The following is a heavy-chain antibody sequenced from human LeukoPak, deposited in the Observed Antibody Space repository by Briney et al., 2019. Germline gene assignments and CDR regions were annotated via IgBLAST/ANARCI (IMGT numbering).Heavy chain of an antibody. CDR1: GFTFSSYS. Sequence: GGSLRLSCAASGFTFSSYSMNWVRQAPGKGLEWVSSISSSSSYIYYADSVKGRFTISRDNSKNTFYLQMNSLRGGDTAVYYCARVGYYGSGSFYYYYYYMDVWGKGTTVTVSS. V-gene: IGHV3-21*01. CDR2: ISSSSSYI. J-gene: IGHJ6*03. D-gene: IGHD3-10*01. CDR3: ARVGYYGSGSFYYYYYYMDV.